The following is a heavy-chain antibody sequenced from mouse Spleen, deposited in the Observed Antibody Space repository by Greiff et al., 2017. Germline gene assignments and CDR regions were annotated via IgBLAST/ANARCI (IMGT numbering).Heavy chain of an antibody. V-gene: IGHV6-3*01. CDR3: TGYGYGSSYEDDY. CDR1: GFTFSNYW. CDR2: IRLKSDNYAT. J-gene: IGHJ2*01. D-gene: IGHD1-1*01. Sequence: EVKLMESGGGLVQPGGSMKLSCVASGFTFSNYWMNWVRQSPEKGLEWVAQIRLKSDNYATHYAESVKGRFTISRDDSKSSVYLQMNNLRAEDTGIYYCTGYGYGSSYEDDYWGQGTTLSVSS.